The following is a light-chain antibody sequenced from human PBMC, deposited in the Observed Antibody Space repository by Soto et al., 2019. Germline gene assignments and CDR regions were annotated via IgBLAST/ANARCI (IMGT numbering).Light chain of an antibody. J-gene: IGLJ2*01. CDR2: EVN. CDR1: SSDVGGYNF. Sequence: QSALTQPPSASGSPGQSVTISCTGTSSDVGGYNFVSWYQQHPGKAPKVMIYEVNKRPSGVPDRFSASKSGNTASLTVSRLQAEDEANYYCSSYAGSNNLVFGGGTKLTVL. V-gene: IGLV2-8*01. CDR3: SSYAGSNNLV.